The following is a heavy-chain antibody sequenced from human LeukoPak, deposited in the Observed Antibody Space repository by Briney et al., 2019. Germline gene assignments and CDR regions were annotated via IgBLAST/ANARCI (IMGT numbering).Heavy chain of an antibody. CDR1: VGTLSSYP. V-gene: IGHV1-69*04. CDR2: IIPILLIV. Sequence: SVKLSCKASVGTLSSYPMSWVRQAPAQRLEWLGMIIPILLIVNYAQTFQCRVTITADKSTSTAYMELSSLRSEDTAVYYCARETIMITFGGVIVDGGGWFDPWGQGTLVTVSS. CDR3: ARETIMITFGGVIVDGGGWFDP. J-gene: IGHJ5*02. D-gene: IGHD3-16*02.